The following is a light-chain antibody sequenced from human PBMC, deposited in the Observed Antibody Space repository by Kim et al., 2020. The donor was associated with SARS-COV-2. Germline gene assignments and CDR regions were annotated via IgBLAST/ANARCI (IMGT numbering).Light chain of an antibody. CDR1: SLRRYY. J-gene: IGLJ2*01. CDR3: NSRDTISKHVV. CDR2: DKN. Sequence: ALGQTGRITGQGVSLRRYYASWYQQKPGQAPLLVIYDKNIRPAGSPDRFSGSSSGNTASLTITGAQAEDEADYYCNSRDTISKHVVFGGGTQLTVL. V-gene: IGLV3-19*01.